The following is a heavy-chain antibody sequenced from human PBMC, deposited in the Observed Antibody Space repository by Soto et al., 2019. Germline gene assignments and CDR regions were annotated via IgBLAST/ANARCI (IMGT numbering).Heavy chain of an antibody. CDR2: IYCSGST. Sequence: QLQLQESGPGLVKPSETLSLTCTVSGGSISSSSYYWGWIRQPPGKGLEWIGSIYCSGSTYYNPSLKSRVTISVDTSKNQFSLKLSSVTAADTSLYYCARLVPIDYWGQGTLVTVSS. CDR3: ARLVPIDY. V-gene: IGHV4-39*01. CDR1: GGSISSSSYY. J-gene: IGHJ4*02. D-gene: IGHD3-16*02.